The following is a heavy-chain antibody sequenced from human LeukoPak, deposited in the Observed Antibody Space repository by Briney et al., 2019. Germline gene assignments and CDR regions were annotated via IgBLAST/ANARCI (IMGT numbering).Heavy chain of an antibody. CDR1: GFTFSSYS. Sequence: GGSLRLSCAASGFTFSSYSMNWVRQAPGKGLEWVSYISSSSGTIYNADSVTGRFTISRDNAKNSLYLQVNSLRAEDTALYYCARGQGDFWSGYYYYYYMDVWGKGTTVTVSS. CDR2: ISSSSGTI. D-gene: IGHD3-3*01. J-gene: IGHJ6*03. CDR3: ARGQGDFWSGYYYYYYMDV. V-gene: IGHV3-48*04.